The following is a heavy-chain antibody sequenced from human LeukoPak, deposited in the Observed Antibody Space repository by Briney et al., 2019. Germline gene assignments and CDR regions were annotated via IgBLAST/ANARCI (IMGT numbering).Heavy chain of an antibody. CDR2: ISAYNGNT. CDR1: GYTFTSYG. D-gene: IGHD3-3*01. CDR3: ARDLMYYDFWSGYYRPDAFDI. Sequence: VASVKVSCKASGYTFTSYGISWVRQAPGQGLEWMGWISAYNGNTNYAQKLQGRVTITTDTSTSTAYMELGSLKSDDTAVYYCARDLMYYDFWSGYYRPDAFDIWGQGTMVTVSS. J-gene: IGHJ3*02. V-gene: IGHV1-18*01.